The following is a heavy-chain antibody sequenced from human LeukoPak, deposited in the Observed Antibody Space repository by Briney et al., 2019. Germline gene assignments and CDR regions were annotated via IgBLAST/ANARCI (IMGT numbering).Heavy chain of an antibody. V-gene: IGHV3-48*03. CDR1: GFTFSSYE. CDR2: IGSSGGTI. CDR3: ARDLKGIAAAGTAVDY. J-gene: IGHJ4*02. Sequence: GSLRLSCAASGFTFSSYEMNWVRQAPGKGLEWVSYIGSSGGTIYYADSVKGRFTISRDNAKNSLYLQMNSLRAEDTAVYYCARDLKGIAAAGTAVDYWGQGTLVTVSS. D-gene: IGHD6-13*01.